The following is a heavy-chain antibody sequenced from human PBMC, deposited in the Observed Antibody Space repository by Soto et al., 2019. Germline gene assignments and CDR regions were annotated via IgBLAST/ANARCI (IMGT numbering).Heavy chain of an antibody. V-gene: IGHV3-30-3*01. CDR1: GFSFSISP. Sequence: QVQLVESGGGVVQPGRSLRLSCAASGFSFSISPMHWVRQAPGKGPEWVALISYDGTNKFYADSVKGRFTISRDNSKSTLYLQVDSLRPEDAAVYYCARDPKTSGGQHWALNDFDSWGQGTLVTVSS. CDR2: ISYDGTNK. J-gene: IGHJ5*01. D-gene: IGHD1-1*01. CDR3: ARDPKTSGGQHWALNDFDS.